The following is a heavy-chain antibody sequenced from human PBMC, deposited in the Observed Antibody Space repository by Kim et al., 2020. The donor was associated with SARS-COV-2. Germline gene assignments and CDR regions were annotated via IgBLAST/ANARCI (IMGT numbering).Heavy chain of an antibody. V-gene: IGHV3-48*03. D-gene: IGHD2-2*01. CDR2: ISRSGSTI. CDR1: GFSFSAYE. J-gene: IGHJ4*02. Sequence: GGSLRLSCAASGFSFSAYEMNWVRQAPGKAPEWVSNISRSGSTIYYADSVEGRFTISRDNARNSLYLQMNNLRAEDTAVYYCTKDREDSRYYFDYWGQGTLVTVSS. CDR3: TKDREDSRYYFDY.